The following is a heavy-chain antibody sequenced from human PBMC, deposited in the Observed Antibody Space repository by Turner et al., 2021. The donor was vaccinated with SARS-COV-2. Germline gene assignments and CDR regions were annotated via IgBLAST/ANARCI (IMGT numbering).Heavy chain of an antibody. Sequence: EVQLVESGGGLVQPGGSLRLSCAASGFTFSSYCMSWVRQAPGKGLEWVANIKQDGSEKYYVDSVKGRFTISRDNAKNSLYLQMNSLRAEDTAVYYCARDGLHYYDISAYPNLAPDYWGQGTLVTVSS. CDR3: ARDGLHYYDISAYPNLAPDY. J-gene: IGHJ4*02. V-gene: IGHV3-7*01. D-gene: IGHD3-22*01. CDR2: IKQDGSEK. CDR1: GFTFSSYC.